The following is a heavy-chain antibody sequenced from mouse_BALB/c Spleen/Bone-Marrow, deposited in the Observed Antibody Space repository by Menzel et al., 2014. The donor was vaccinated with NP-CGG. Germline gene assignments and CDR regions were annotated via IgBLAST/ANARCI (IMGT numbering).Heavy chain of an antibody. V-gene: IGHV1S135*01. J-gene: IGHJ2*01. CDR3: ARNLGYGYFDY. Sequence: EVHLVESGPELVKPGASVKVSCKASGYAFTSYNMYWVKQSHGKSLEWIGYIDPYSGGTSYNQKFKGKATLTVDKSSSTAYMHLNSLTSEDSAVYYCARNLGYGYFDYWGQGTTLTVSS. CDR2: IDPYSGGT. D-gene: IGHD3-1*01. CDR1: GYAFTSYN.